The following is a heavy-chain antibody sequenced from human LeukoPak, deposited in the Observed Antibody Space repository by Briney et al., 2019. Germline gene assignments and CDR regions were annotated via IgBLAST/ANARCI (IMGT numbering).Heavy chain of an antibody. J-gene: IGHJ4*02. D-gene: IGHD4-23*01. CDR2: IIPIFGTA. V-gene: IGHV1-69*06. Sequence: GGSLRLSCGVSGFTFSSYAISWVRQAPGQGLEWMGGIIPIFGTANYAQKFQGRVTITADKSTSTAYMELSSLRSEDTAVYYCAREPTDYGGTRHEFDYWGQGTLVTVSS. CDR3: AREPTDYGGTRHEFDY. CDR1: GFTFSSYA.